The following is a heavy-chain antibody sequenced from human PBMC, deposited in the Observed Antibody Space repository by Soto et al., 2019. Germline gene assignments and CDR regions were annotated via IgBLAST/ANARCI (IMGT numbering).Heavy chain of an antibody. V-gene: IGHV4-34*01. Sequence: QVQLQQWGAGLLKPSETLSLTCAVYGGSFSGYYWSWIRQPPGKGLEWIGEVNHSGSTNYNPSLKSRVTISVDTSKNQFSLKLSSVTAADTAVYYCARAQTYSSSWYGRGHWFDPWGQGTLVTVSS. CDR1: GGSFSGYY. D-gene: IGHD6-13*01. CDR3: ARAQTYSSSWYGRGHWFDP. CDR2: VNHSGST. J-gene: IGHJ5*02.